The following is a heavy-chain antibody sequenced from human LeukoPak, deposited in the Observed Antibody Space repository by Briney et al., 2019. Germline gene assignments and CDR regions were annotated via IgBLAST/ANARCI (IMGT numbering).Heavy chain of an antibody. CDR1: VYTFGSYT. CDR2: ISGSGDNT. J-gene: IGHJ4*02. Sequence: GGCLRLSCAASVYTFGSYTISWVRHVPWKGLEWISVISGSGDNTYYADSVKGRFTISRDNSKNMLYLQMNSLRAEDTAVYYCAKWKYSNLGIDDYWGQGTLVTVSS. D-gene: IGHD6-13*01. CDR3: AKWKYSNLGIDDY. V-gene: IGHV3-23*01.